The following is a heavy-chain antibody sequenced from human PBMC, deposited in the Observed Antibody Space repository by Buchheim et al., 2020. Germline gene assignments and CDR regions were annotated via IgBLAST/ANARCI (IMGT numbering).Heavy chain of an antibody. CDR1: GFTFSSYA. V-gene: IGHV3-23*01. CDR3: AKAEGSGSYYWSPFDY. Sequence: EVQLLESGGGLVQPGGSLRLSCAASGFTFSSYAMSWVRQAPGKGLEWVSAISGSGGSTYYADSVKGRFTIFRDNSKNTLYLQMNSLRAEETAIYYCAKAEGSGSYYWSPFDYWGQGTL. J-gene: IGHJ4*02. CDR2: ISGSGGST. D-gene: IGHD3-10*01.